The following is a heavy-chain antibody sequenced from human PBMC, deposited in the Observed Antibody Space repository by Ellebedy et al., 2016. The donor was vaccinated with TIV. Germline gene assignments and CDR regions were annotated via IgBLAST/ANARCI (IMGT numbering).Heavy chain of an antibody. D-gene: IGHD1-20*01. CDR3: ARRITGTYGDDAFDI. J-gene: IGHJ3*02. V-gene: IGHV3-53*01. CDR1: GFTVSYTY. CDR2: IHTGGDT. Sequence: GGSLRLSCAASGFTVSYTYMSWVRQAPGKGLEWVSVIHTGGDTYYADSVKGRFTISRDSSKNTLFPQMNSLRAEDTAMYYCARRITGTYGDDAFDIWGQGTMVTVSS.